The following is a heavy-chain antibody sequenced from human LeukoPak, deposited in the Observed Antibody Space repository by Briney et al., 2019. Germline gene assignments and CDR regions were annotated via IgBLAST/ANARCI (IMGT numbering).Heavy chain of an antibody. CDR1: GGSISSSAYH. CDR2: IHSSGST. J-gene: IGHJ6*03. Sequence: SETLSLTCTVSGGSISSSAYHWGWIRQPPGKGLGWVGSIHSSGSTYYNLSLKSRVTISVDTSKNQFSLKLSSLTAADTAVYYCARAVQLERPPPLIGYYYMDVWGKGTTVTVSS. CDR3: ARAVQLERPPPLIGYYYMDV. V-gene: IGHV4-39*07. D-gene: IGHD1-1*01.